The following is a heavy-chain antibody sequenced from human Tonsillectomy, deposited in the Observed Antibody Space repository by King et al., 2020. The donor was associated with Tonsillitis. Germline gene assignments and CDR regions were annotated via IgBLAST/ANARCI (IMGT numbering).Heavy chain of an antibody. V-gene: IGHV5-51*01. CDR2: IYPGDSDT. CDR3: ASALYTGYGPLGY. D-gene: IGHD5-12*01. J-gene: IGHJ4*02. Sequence: VQLVESGAEVKKPGESLKISCKGSGYSFTDYWIGWVRQMPGKGLEWMGSIYPGDSDTRYSPSFQGQVTISADKSIDTAYLQWSSLEASDTAIFYCASALYTGYGPLGYWGQGTLVTVSS. CDR1: GYSFTDYW.